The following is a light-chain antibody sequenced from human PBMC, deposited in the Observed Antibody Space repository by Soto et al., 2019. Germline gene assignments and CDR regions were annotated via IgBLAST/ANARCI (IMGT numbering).Light chain of an antibody. CDR3: QQGNSLPWT. CDR1: QGISHG. CDR2: EAS. V-gene: IGKV1-12*02. J-gene: IGKJ1*01. Sequence: DIQMTQAPASVSASVGDRVTITCRASQGISHGLVWYQQKPGTAPKPLIYEASRLERGVPARFSGSGSGTDFTRTISSLRPEYFATYNCQQGNSLPWTFGQGTKV.